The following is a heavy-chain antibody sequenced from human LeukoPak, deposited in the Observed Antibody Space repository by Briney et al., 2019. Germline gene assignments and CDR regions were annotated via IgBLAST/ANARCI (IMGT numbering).Heavy chain of an antibody. CDR1: GFTFSSYG. J-gene: IGHJ6*03. D-gene: IGHD3-10*01. CDR2: ISGSGGST. V-gene: IGHV3-23*01. Sequence: WGTLRLSCAASGFTFSSYGMSWVRQAPGKGLEWVSAISGSGGSTYYADSVKGRFTISRDNSKNTLYLQMNSLRAEDTAVYYCAKRPMVRGVHRVHYYYYYMDVWGKGTTVTISS. CDR3: AKRPMVRGVHRVHYYYYYMDV.